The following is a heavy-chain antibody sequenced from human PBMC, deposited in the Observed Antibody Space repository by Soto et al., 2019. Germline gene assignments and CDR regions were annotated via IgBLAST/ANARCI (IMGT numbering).Heavy chain of an antibody. Sequence: PGGSLRLSCAAPGFTFSSYSMNWVRQAPGKGLEWVSSISSSSSYIYYADSVKGRFTISRDNAKNSLYLQMNSLRAEDTAVYYCARVNPPPRYCSGGSCQPAFDIWGQGTMVTVSS. CDR3: ARVNPPPRYCSGGSCQPAFDI. CDR1: GFTFSSYS. D-gene: IGHD2-15*01. CDR2: ISSSSSYI. J-gene: IGHJ3*02. V-gene: IGHV3-21*01.